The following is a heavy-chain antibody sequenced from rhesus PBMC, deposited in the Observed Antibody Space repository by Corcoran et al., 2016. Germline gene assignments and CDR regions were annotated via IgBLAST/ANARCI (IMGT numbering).Heavy chain of an antibody. CDR1: GGSISSSY. V-gene: IGHV4S11*01. D-gene: IGHD4-29*01. CDR2: IDSSWST. Sequence: QVQLQESGPGLVKPSETLSLTCAVSGGSISSSYWSWIRQAPGQGLEGIGRIDSSWSTYSNPALKSRVTLAGDTSKNQFTLKLSSVTAADTAVYYCARHAKGGVATIFDYWGQGGLVTVSS. CDR3: ARHAKGGVATIFDY. J-gene: IGHJ4*01.